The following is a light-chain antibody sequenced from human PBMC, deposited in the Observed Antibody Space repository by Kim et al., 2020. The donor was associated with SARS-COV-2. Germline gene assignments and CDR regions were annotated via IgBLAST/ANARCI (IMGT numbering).Light chain of an antibody. CDR1: QSVSNK. CDR3: QQYNNWPPPT. J-gene: IGKJ4*01. Sequence: EIVMTQSPATLSVSPGERVALSCRASQSVSNKLAWYQQKPGQAPRHLIYGASTRATGIPARFSGSGSGTEFTLTISSLQSEDFAVYYCQQYNNWPPPTFGGGTKVDIK. CDR2: GAS. V-gene: IGKV3-15*01.